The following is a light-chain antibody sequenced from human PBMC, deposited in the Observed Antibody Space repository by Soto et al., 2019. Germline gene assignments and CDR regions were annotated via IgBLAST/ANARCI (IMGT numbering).Light chain of an antibody. CDR1: QTISSW. CDR3: QQYNSFTWT. V-gene: IGKV1-5*03. J-gene: IGKJ1*01. CDR2: KAS. Sequence: DIQMTQSPSTLSGSVGDRVTITCLASQTISSWLAWYQKKPGKAPKLLIYKASSLESGVPSRFSGSGSGTEFTLTISSLQPDDIATYYCQQYNSFTWTFGQGTKVDIK.